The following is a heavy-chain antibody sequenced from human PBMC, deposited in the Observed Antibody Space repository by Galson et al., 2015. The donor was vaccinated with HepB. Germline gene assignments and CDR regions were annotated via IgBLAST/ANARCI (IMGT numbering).Heavy chain of an antibody. CDR1: GFTFSSYW. CDR3: ARVIPLDYYDSSGYYDY. V-gene: IGHV3-7*03. J-gene: IGHJ4*02. D-gene: IGHD3-22*01. Sequence: SLRLSCAASGFTFSSYWMSWVRQAPGKGLEWVANIKQDGSEKYYVDSVKGRFTISRDNAKNSLYLQMNSLRAEDTAVYYCARVIPLDYYDSSGYYDYWGQGTLVTVSS. CDR2: IKQDGSEK.